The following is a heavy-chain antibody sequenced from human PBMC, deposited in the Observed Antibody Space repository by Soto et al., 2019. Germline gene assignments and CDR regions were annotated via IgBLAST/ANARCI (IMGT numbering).Heavy chain of an antibody. CDR3: ARDPDEVVGTDYHYYGMDV. CDR1: GDTSSNYG. V-gene: IGHV1-69*06. Sequence: SVKVSCKASGDTSSNYGVSWVRQAPGQGLEWMGGILPVFGTTTYARNFQGRITITADKCTSTVYMELTSLRSDDTATYYCARDPDEVVGTDYHYYGMDVWDQGATVTVSS. J-gene: IGHJ6*02. CDR2: ILPVFGTT. D-gene: IGHD1-26*01.